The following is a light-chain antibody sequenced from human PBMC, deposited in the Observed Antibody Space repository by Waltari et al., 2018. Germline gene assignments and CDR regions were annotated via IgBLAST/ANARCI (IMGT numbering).Light chain of an antibody. Sequence: EIVLTQSPGTLSLSPGERGTLSCMASQSVSRFLAWYQQKPGQAPRLLIYGASTRATGIPDRFSGSGSGTDFSLTISRLEPEDFAVYYCQKYDRLPATFGQGTKVEIK. CDR2: GAS. J-gene: IGKJ1*01. V-gene: IGKV3-20*01. CDR1: QSVSRF. CDR3: QKYDRLPAT.